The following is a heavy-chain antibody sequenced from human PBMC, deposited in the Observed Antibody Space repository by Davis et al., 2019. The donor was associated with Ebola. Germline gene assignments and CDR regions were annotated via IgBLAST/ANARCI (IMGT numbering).Heavy chain of an antibody. Sequence: SETLSLTCTVSGGSINSRDYYWAWLRQSPGQGLEWIGSIYYSGGTYYNPSLQSRVTLSVDTSKNEFSLKLSSVTAADTAVYYCGRMVLSLIDSWGQGTLVTVSS. J-gene: IGHJ4*02. CDR3: GRMVLSLIDS. CDR2: IYYSGGT. CDR1: GGSINSRDYY. V-gene: IGHV4-39*01. D-gene: IGHD3-10*01.